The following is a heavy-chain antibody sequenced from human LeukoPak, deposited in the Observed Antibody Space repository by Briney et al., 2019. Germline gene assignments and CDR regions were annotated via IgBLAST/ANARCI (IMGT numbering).Heavy chain of an antibody. CDR1: GFTFRNAW. J-gene: IGHJ4*02. CDR3: TTKSCGGDCYPARTDY. Sequence: GGSLRLSCAASGFTFRNAWMSWVRQAPAKGLEWVGRIKSKTDGGTTDYAAPVKGRFTISRDDSKNTLYLQMNSLKTEDTAVYYCTTKSCGGDCYPARTDYWGQGTLVTVSS. CDR2: IKSKTDGGTT. V-gene: IGHV3-15*01. D-gene: IGHD2-21*02.